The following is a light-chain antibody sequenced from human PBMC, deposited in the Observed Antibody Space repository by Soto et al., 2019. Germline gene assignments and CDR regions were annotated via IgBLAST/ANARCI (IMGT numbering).Light chain of an antibody. Sequence: DIQMTQSPSSLSASVGDRVTITCRASQSITTYLNWYQHKAGKAPKVLIYGASNLQTGVPSRFSGGGSGTDFTLTISSLQPEDFASYYCQQTYNTTYSFGQGTKLEI. CDR3: QQTYNTTYS. V-gene: IGKV1-39*01. CDR1: QSITTY. CDR2: GAS. J-gene: IGKJ2*01.